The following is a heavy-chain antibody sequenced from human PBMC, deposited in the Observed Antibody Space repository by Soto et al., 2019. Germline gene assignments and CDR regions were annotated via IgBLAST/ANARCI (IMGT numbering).Heavy chain of an antibody. Sequence: PRGSLRLSCAASGFTFNGYTISWVRQAPGKRLEWLSSISSSGYIFSTDSVRGRFTISRDNAKNSVYLQINSLRAEDTAVYFCARDCSGGSCYPGMDVWGQGTTVTVSS. J-gene: IGHJ6*02. D-gene: IGHD2-15*01. CDR2: ISSSGYI. CDR1: GFTFNGYT. CDR3: ARDCSGGSCYPGMDV. V-gene: IGHV3-21*01.